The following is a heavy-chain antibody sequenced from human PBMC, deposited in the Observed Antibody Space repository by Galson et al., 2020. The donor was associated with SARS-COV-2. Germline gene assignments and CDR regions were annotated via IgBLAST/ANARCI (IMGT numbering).Heavy chain of an antibody. CDR3: REGSTPDH. Sequence: GGSLRLSCAASGFIFSNYAMHWVRQAPGKGLEWVAVISSDGTNQYYADSVKGRFTISRDNSKNTVHLQMNSLRPEDSAVYYFREGSTPDHWGQGTLVTVSS. D-gene: IGHD2-15*01. CDR2: ISSDGTNQ. J-gene: IGHJ4*02. CDR1: GFIFSNYA. V-gene: IGHV3-30*01.